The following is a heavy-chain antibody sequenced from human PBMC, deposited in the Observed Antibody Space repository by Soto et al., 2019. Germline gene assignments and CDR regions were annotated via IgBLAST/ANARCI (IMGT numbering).Heavy chain of an antibody. CDR2: ISGSGGST. V-gene: IGHV3-23*01. Sequence: EVQLLESGGGLVQPGGSLRLSCAASGFTFSSYAMSWVRQAPGKGLEWVSAISGSGGSTYYADSVKGRFTISRDNSKNTLYLQMNSLRAEDTAVYYCAKEGGDGDNDWYYYGMDVWDQGTTVTVSS. CDR3: AKEGGDGDNDWYYYGMDV. D-gene: IGHD4-17*01. CDR1: GFTFSSYA. J-gene: IGHJ6*02.